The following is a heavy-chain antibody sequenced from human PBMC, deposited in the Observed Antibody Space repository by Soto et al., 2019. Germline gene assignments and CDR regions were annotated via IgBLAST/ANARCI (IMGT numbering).Heavy chain of an antibody. J-gene: IGHJ4*02. V-gene: IGHV3-21*02. CDR1: GFTFSSSI. Sequence: EVQLGASGGGLVRPGGSLRVSCAASGFTFSSSIMYWVRQAPGKGLEWVSSISSTGSLFYYADSVKGRFTISRDNADNSLFLQMNNVRAEDTAVYSCARVSRANYDFWSGDYYFDSWGQGTLVTVSS. CDR2: ISSTGSLF. CDR3: ARVSRANYDFWSGDYYFDS. D-gene: IGHD3-3*01.